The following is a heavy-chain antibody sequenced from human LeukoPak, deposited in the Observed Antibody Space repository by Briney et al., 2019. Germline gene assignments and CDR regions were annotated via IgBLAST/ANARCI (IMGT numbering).Heavy chain of an antibody. CDR3: ARGGPTPNYYYYYYMDV. V-gene: IGHV3-21*01. J-gene: IGHJ6*03. Sequence: GGSLRLSCAASGFTFSSYSVNWVRQAPGKGLEWVSSISSSSSYIYYADSVKGRFTISRDNAKNSLYLQMNSLRAEDTAVYYCARGGPTPNYYYYYYMDVWGKGTTVTVSS. CDR2: ISSSSSYI. CDR1: GFTFSSYS.